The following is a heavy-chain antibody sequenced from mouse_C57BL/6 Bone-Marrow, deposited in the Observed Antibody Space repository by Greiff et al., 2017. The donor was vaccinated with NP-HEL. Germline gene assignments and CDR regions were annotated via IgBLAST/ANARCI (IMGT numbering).Heavy chain of an antibody. J-gene: IGHJ2*01. CDR3: TREGIYYGNSYYFDY. Sequence: EVHLVESGEGLVKPGGSLKLSCAASGFTFSSYAMSWVRQTPEKRLEWVAYISSGGDYIYYADTVKGRSTISRDNARNTLYLQMSSLKSEDTAMYYCTREGIYYGNSYYFDYWGQGTTLTVSS. D-gene: IGHD2-1*01. CDR2: ISSGGDYI. CDR1: GFTFSSYA. V-gene: IGHV5-9-1*02.